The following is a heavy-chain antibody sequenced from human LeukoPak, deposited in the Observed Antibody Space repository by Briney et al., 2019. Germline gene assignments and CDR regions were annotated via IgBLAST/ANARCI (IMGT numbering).Heavy chain of an antibody. CDR1: GYTFTGYY. CDR2: INPNSGGT. J-gene: IGHJ4*02. CDR3: ARDRSRRGITMVRVFDY. V-gene: IGHV1-2*02. Sequence: ASVKVSCKASGYTFTGYYMHWVRQAPGQGLEWMGWINPNSGGTNYAQKFQGRVTMTRDTSISTAYMELSRLRSDDTAVYYCARDRSRRGITMVRVFDYWGQGTLVTVSS. D-gene: IGHD3-10*01.